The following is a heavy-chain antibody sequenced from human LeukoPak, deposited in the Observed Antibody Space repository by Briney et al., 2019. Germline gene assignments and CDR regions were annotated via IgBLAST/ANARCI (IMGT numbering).Heavy chain of an antibody. J-gene: IGHJ3*02. CDR1: GGTFSSYA. CDR2: IIPIFGTA. CDR3: ARDMGYCSSTSCYSDAFDI. V-gene: IGHV1-69*13. Sequence: SVKVSCKASGGTFSSYAISWVRQAPGQGLKWMGGIIPIFGTANYAQKFQGRVTITADESTSTAYMELSSLRSEDTAVYYCARDMGYCSSTSCYSDAFDIWGQGTMVTVSS. D-gene: IGHD2-2*02.